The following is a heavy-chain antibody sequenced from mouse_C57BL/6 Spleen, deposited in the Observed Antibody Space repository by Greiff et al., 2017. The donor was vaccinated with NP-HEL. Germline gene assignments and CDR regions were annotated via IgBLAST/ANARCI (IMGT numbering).Heavy chain of an antibody. D-gene: IGHD3-1*01. V-gene: IGHV3-6*01. J-gene: IGHJ1*03. CDR2: ISYDGSN. Sequence: EVKLQESGPGLVKPSQSLSLTCSVTGYSITSGYYWNWIRQFPGNKLEWMGYISYDGSNNYNPSLKNRISITRDTSKNQLFLKLNSVTTEDTATYYCARTGWDWYFDVWGTGTTVTVSS. CDR1: GYSITSGYY. CDR3: ARTGWDWYFDV.